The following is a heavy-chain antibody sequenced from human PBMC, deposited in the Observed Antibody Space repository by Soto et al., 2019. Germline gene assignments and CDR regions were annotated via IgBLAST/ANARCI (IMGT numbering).Heavy chain of an antibody. CDR2: ISYDGIDK. J-gene: IGHJ4*02. CDR3: AIGLREMATIRPDY. V-gene: IGHV3-30*03. CDR1: GFTFSSFG. Sequence: QVQLVESGGGVVQPGTSLRLSCAASGFTFSSFGIHWVRQAPGKGLEWVAVISYDGIDKNYGDSVKGRFTISRENSKNMVYLQMNSLRIEDTAVYHCAIGLREMATIRPDYWGQGVLVAVSS. D-gene: IGHD5-12*01.